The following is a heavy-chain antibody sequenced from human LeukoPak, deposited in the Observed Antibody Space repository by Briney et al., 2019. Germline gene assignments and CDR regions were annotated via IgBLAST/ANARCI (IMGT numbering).Heavy chain of an antibody. J-gene: IGHJ6*02. CDR3: ARGDGMAYYYYGMDV. CDR2: MNPNSGNT. Sequence: GASVKVSCKASGYTFTSYDINWVRQAAGQGLEWMGWMNPNSGNTGYAQKFQGRVTMIRNTSISTAYMELSSLRSEDTAVYYCARGDGMAYYYYGMDVWGQGTTVTVSS. CDR1: GYTFTSYD. D-gene: IGHD5-24*01. V-gene: IGHV1-8*01.